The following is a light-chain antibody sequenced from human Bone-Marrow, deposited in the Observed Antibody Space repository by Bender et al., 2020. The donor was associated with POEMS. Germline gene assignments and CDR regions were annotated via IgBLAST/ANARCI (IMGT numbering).Light chain of an antibody. CDR3: CSYAGNWV. J-gene: IGLJ3*02. CDR1: SSDVGNFDY. CDR2: DVT. Sequence: QSALTQPRSVSGSPGQSVTISCTGTSSDVGNFDYASWYQQHPGKAPKLILYDVTTRPSGVSSRFFGSKSGDTASLTISGLQAEDEADYYCCSYAGNWVFGGGTKLTVL. V-gene: IGLV2-11*01.